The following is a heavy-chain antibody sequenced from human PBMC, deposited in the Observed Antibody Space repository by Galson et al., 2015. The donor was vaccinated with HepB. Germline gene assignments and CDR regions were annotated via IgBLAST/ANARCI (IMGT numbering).Heavy chain of an antibody. CDR2: INPNSGGT. V-gene: IGHV1-2*02. J-gene: IGHJ6*02. D-gene: IGHD5-18*01. CDR1: GYTFTGYY. CDR3: ARDPKTYVDTAMVHPTYGMDV. Sequence: SVKVSCKASGYTFTGYYMHWVRQAPGQGLEWMGWINPNSGGTNYAQKFQGRVTMTRDTSISTAYMELSRLRSDDTAVYYCARDPKTYVDTAMVHPTYGMDVWGQGTTVTVSS.